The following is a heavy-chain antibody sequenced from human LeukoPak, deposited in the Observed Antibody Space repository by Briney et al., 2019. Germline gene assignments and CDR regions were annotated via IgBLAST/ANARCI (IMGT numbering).Heavy chain of an antibody. D-gene: IGHD1-1*01. CDR2: IKQDGSEK. CDR1: GFTFSSYW. J-gene: IGHJ4*02. Sequence: GGSLRLSCAASGFTFSSYWMSWVRQAPGKGLEWVANIKQDGSEKYYVDSVKGRFTVSRDNAKNSLYLQMKSLRAEDTAIYYCARDTYRFFDFWGQGTLVTVSS. V-gene: IGHV3-7*01. CDR3: ARDTYRFFDF.